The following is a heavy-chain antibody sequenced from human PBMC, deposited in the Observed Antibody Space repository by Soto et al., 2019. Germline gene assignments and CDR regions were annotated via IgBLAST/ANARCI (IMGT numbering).Heavy chain of an antibody. Sequence: QMQLVQSGPEVKKPGTSVKVSCKASGFTFTSSALQWVRQARGQRLEWIGWIVVGGGITNYAQKFQERVTITRDMXXSTAYRERSSLRSEDTAVYYCAADWHYGSGSYYAYYYGMDVWGQGTTVTVSS. CDR3: AADWHYGSGSYYAYYYGMDV. CDR1: GFTFTSSA. D-gene: IGHD3-10*01. CDR2: IVVGGGIT. J-gene: IGHJ6*02. V-gene: IGHV1-58*01.